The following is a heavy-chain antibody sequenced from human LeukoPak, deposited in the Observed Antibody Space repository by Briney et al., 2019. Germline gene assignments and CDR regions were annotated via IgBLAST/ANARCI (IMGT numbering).Heavy chain of an antibody. CDR1: DGSISNYY. D-gene: IGHD6-13*01. V-gene: IGHV4-4*07. CDR2: ISVSGNT. J-gene: IGHJ5*02. CDR3: ARGIRYSTSESWFDP. Sequence: PSETLSLTCSVSDGSISNYYWSWIRQPAGEGLEWIGRISVSGNTNYNPSLQTRVTTSVDTSKNQFSLNLNSVTAADTAVYYCARGIRYSTSESWFDPWGQGILVIVSS.